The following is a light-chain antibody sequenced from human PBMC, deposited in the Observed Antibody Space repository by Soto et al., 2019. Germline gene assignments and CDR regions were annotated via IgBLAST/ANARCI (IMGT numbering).Light chain of an antibody. J-gene: IGLJ3*02. CDR2: KVS. V-gene: IGLV2-14*01. Sequence: QSALTQPASVSGSPRQSITISCTGTSSDVGDGDFVSWYQQRPGNAPKLMIYKVSNRPSGVSNRFSGSKSGNTDSLTISGLQAEDEADYYCCSYTRRYTWVFGGGTKLTVL. CDR1: SSDVGDGDF. CDR3: CSYTRRYTWV.